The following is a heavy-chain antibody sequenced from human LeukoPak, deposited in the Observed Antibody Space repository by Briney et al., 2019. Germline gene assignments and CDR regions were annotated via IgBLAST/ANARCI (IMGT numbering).Heavy chain of an antibody. CDR1: GGSISSSSDY. J-gene: IGHJ5*01. CDR3: AREGSSKFGFGS. V-gene: IGHV4-39*02. CDR2: IYYHENT. D-gene: IGHD6-13*01. Sequence: SETLSLTCTVSGGSISSSSDYWGWIRQAPGKGLEWIGSIYYHENTYYNSSLKSRVTISVDTSKNQFSLKMNSVTAADTAVYYCAREGSSKFGFGSWGQGTLVTISS.